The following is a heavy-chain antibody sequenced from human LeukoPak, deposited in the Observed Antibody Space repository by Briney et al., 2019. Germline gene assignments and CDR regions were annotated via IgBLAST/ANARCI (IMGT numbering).Heavy chain of an antibody. CDR1: GYTFTSYC. CDR3: AREPPRDSSSWLINSDY. J-gene: IGHJ4*02. CDR2: INPSGGST. D-gene: IGHD6-13*01. V-gene: IGHV1-46*01. Sequence: ASVKVSCKASGYTFTSYCMHWVRQAPGQGLEWMGIINPSGGSTSYAQKFQGRVTMTRDTSTSTVYMELSSLRSEDTAVYYCAREPPRDSSSWLINSDYWGQGTLVTVSS.